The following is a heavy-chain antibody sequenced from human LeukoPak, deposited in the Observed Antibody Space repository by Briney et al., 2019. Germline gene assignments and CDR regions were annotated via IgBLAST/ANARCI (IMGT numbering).Heavy chain of an antibody. V-gene: IGHV1-2*06. D-gene: IGHD3-3*01. CDR1: GYTFTGYY. CDR3: ARAELWPDSWSGYDY. CDR2: INPNSGGT. Sequence: GASVKVSCKASGYTFTGYYMHWVRQAPGQGLEWMGRINPNSGGTNYAQKFQGRVTMTRDTSISTAYMELSRLRSDDTAVYYCARAELWPDSWSGYDYWGQGTLVTVSS. J-gene: IGHJ4*02.